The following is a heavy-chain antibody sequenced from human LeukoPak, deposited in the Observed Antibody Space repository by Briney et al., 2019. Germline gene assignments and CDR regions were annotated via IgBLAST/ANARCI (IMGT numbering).Heavy chain of an antibody. D-gene: IGHD1-20*01. J-gene: IGHJ4*02. CDR2: IDPNSGGT. Sequence: ASVKVSCKASGYTFTGYYMHWVRQAPGQGLEWMGRIDPNSGGTNYAQKFQGRVTMTRDTSIGTAYMELSRLRSDDTAVYYCARDFVMITRTDRYFDSWGQGTLVTVSS. V-gene: IGHV1-2*06. CDR1: GYTFTGYY. CDR3: ARDFVMITRTDRYFDS.